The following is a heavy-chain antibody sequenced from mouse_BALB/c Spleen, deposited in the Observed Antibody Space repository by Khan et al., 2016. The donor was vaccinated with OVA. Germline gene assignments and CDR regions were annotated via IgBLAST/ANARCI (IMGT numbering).Heavy chain of an antibody. J-gene: IGHJ3*01. V-gene: IGHV2-2*01. D-gene: IGHD2-14*01. CDR2: IRSGGNT. Sequence: QVQLKQSGPGLVQPSQRLSITCTVSGFSLNTYGIHWIRQSQGKGLEWLGVIRSGGNTDYNGAFISRLNITKDNSKSQVSFKMNSLQADDTAIYYCARNSYMYDFTYWGQGTLVTVSA. CDR3: ARNSYMYDFTY. CDR1: GFSLNTYG.